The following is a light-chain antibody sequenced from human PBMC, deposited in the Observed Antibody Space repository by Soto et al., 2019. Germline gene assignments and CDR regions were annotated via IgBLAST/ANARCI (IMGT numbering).Light chain of an antibody. CDR2: DAS. CDR3: QQYNGA. CDR1: QSISSW. J-gene: IGKJ4*01. V-gene: IGKV1-5*01. Sequence: DIQMTQSPSTLSASVGDRVTITCRASQSISSWLAWDQQKPGKAPKLLIYDASSLESGVPSRFSGSGSGTEFTLTISSLQPDDFATYYCQQYNGAFGGGTKVDIK.